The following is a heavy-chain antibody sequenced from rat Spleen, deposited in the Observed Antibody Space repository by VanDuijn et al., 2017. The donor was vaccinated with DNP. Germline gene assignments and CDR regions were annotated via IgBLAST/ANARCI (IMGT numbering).Heavy chain of an antibody. D-gene: IGHD4-1*01. CDR1: GFTFSGYW. J-gene: IGHJ4*01. Sequence: EVQLVETGGGLVQPGRSLKLSCVASGFTFSGYWMYWIRQAPGKGLEWVASINTDGDTTYYPDTVKGRFTVSRDNAENTVCLQMNSLRSEDKATYYWAKDRTGGFAMDAWGQGTSVTVSS. CDR2: INTDGDTT. V-gene: IGHV5-58*01. CDR3: AKDRTGGFAMDA.